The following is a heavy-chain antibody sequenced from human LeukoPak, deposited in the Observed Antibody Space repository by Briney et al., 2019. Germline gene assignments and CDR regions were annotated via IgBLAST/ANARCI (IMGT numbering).Heavy chain of an antibody. D-gene: IGHD2-15*01. V-gene: IGHV1-46*01. CDR3: ARDPRYCSGGSCYNFRFDP. CDR1: GYTFTSYY. J-gene: IGHJ5*02. CDR2: INPSGGST. Sequence: ASVKVSCKASGYTFTSYYMLWVRQAPGQGLEWMGIINPSGGSTSYAQKFQGRVTMTRDTSTSTVYMELSSLRSEDTAVYYCARDPRYCSGGSCYNFRFDPWGQGTLVTVSS.